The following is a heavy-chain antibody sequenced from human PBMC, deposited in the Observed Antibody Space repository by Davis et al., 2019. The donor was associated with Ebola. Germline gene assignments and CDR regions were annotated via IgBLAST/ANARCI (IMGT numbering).Heavy chain of an antibody. J-gene: IGHJ4*02. D-gene: IGHD6-13*01. CDR3: AKGGWYSSTNTDY. Sequence: PGGSLRLSCAASGFTFSSYGMHWVRQAPGKGLEWVAVISYDGSNKYYADSVKGRFTISRDNSKNTLYLQMNSLRAEDTAVYYCAKGGWYSSTNTDYWGQGTLVTVSS. CDR2: ISYDGSNK. CDR1: GFTFSSYG. V-gene: IGHV3-30*18.